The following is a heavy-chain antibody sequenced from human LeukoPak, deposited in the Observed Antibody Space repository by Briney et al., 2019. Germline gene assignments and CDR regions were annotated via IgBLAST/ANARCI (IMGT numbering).Heavy chain of an antibody. CDR1: GYTFTGYY. D-gene: IGHD5-24*01. CDR3: ARGGDGYNLYYFDY. J-gene: IGHJ4*02. Sequence: ASVKVSCKASGYTFTGYYMHWVRQAPGQGLEWMGWINPNSGGTNYAQKFQGRVTMTRGTSISTAYMELSRLRSDDTAVYYCARGGDGYNLYYFDYWGQGTLVTVSS. CDR2: INPNSGGT. V-gene: IGHV1-2*02.